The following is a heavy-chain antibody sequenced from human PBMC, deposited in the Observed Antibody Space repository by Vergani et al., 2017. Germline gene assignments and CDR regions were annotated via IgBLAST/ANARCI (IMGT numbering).Heavy chain of an antibody. CDR3: ASSDEYSSSLGL. CDR2: INHSGST. D-gene: IGHD6-6*01. V-gene: IGHV4-34*01. J-gene: IGHJ4*02. Sequence: QVQLQKWGAGLLKPSETLSLTCAVYGGSFSGYYWSWIRQPPGKGLEWIGEINHSGSTNYNPSLKSRVTISVDTSENQFSLKLSSVTAAATAVYYCASSDEYSSSLGLWGQGTLVTVSS. CDR1: GGSFSGYY.